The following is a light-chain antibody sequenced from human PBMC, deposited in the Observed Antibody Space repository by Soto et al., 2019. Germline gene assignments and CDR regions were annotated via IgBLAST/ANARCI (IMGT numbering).Light chain of an antibody. V-gene: IGLV1-44*01. Sequence: QSVLTQSPSASGTPGQRVTMSCSGSTSNIGSKTVNWYRQLPGTAPKLLIYSNDQRPSGVPDRFSGSKSGTSASLAISGLQSEDEADYYCAAWDASLNGYVFGTGTKLTVL. J-gene: IGLJ1*01. CDR2: SND. CDR1: TSNIGSKT. CDR3: AAWDASLNGYV.